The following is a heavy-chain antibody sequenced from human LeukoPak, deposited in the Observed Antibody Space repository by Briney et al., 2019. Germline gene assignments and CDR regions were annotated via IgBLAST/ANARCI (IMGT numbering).Heavy chain of an antibody. CDR3: AKRNPTYCSSTSCYSY. J-gene: IGHJ4*02. D-gene: IGHD2-2*01. CDR2: ISGSGGST. CDR1: GFTFSSYA. Sequence: GGSLRLSCAASGFTFSSYAMSWVRQAPGKGLEWVSAISGSGGSTYYADSVKGRFTISRDNSKNTLYLQMNSLRAEDTAVYYCAKRNPTYCSSTSCYSYWGQGTLVTVSS. V-gene: IGHV3-23*01.